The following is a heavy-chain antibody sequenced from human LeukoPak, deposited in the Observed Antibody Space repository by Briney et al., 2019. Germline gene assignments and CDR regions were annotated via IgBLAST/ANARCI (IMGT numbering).Heavy chain of an antibody. CDR2: IYHSGST. V-gene: IGHV4-38-2*02. D-gene: IGHD6-19*01. CDR3: ARDSQWLIYNWFDP. Sequence: PSETLSLTCAVSGYSISSGYYWGWIRQPPGKGLEWIGSIYHSGSTYYNPSLKSRVTISVDTSKNQFSLKLSSVTAADTAVYYCARDSQWLIYNWFDPWGQGTLVTVSS. J-gene: IGHJ5*02. CDR1: GYSISSGYY.